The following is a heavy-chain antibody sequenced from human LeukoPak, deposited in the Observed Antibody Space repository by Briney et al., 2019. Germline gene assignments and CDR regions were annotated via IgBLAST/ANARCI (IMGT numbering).Heavy chain of an antibody. Sequence: SGPMLVNPTQTLTLTCTFSGFSLSTSEVGVGWIRQPPGKALEWLALIYWDDDKRYSPSLKSRLTITKDTSKNQVVLTMTNMDPVDTATYYCAHPRVDSSGYYLYFDYWGQGTLVTVSS. CDR2: IYWDDDK. CDR3: AHPRVDSSGYYLYFDY. D-gene: IGHD3-22*01. J-gene: IGHJ4*02. V-gene: IGHV2-5*02. CDR1: GFSLSTSEVG.